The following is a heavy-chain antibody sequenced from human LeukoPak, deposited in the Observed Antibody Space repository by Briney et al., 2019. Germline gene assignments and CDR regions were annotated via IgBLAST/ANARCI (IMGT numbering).Heavy chain of an antibody. CDR1: GDSITSGSYY. J-gene: IGHJ3*02. V-gene: IGHV4-31*03. CDR3: ARAPGAFDI. Sequence: SETLSLTCTVSGDSITSGSYYWAWIRQHPGKGLEWIGYIYYTGGTHYNPSLKSRLTISVDTSENHFSLKLSSVTAADTAIYFCARAPGAFDIWCQGAMVTVSS. CDR2: IYYTGGT.